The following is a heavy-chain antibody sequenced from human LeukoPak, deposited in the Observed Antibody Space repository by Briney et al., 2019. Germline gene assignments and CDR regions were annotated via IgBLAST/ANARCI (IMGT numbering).Heavy chain of an antibody. D-gene: IGHD6-13*01. V-gene: IGHV4-39*07. Sequence: PSETLSLTCTVSGGSISSSSYYWGWIRQPPGKGLEWIGSIYYSGSSYYSPSLKSRVTISVDTSKNQFSLKLSSVTAADTAVYYCAREGSSWYGDWFDPWGQGTLVTVSS. J-gene: IGHJ5*02. CDR1: GGSISSSSYY. CDR3: AREGSSWYGDWFDP. CDR2: IYYSGSS.